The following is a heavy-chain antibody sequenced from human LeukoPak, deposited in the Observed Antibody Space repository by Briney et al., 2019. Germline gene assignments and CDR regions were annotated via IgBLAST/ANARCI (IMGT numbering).Heavy chain of an antibody. V-gene: IGHV3-66*01. CDR1: GFTVSSNY. J-gene: IGHJ4*02. CDR2: IYSGGNT. CDR3: ARGGIQLWFPLDF. Sequence: GGSLRLSCAASGFTVSSNYMSWVRQAPGKGLEWVSVIYSGGNTYYADSVKGRFTISRDNSKNTLYLHMNSLRAEDTAVYYCARGGIQLWFPLDFWGQGTLVTVSS. D-gene: IGHD5-18*01.